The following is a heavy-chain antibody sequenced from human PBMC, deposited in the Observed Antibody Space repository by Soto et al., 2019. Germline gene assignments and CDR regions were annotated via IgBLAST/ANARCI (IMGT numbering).Heavy chain of an antibody. D-gene: IGHD3-16*01. Sequence: PAGSLRLSCAASGLPFSNYAMTWVRQAPGKGLEWVSIISASGYSAYYGGAVKGRFTTSRDNSRSTLYLQMNGLRAEDTAVYYCAKGDLLWDPFDLWGQGTLVTVSS. CDR3: AKGDLLWDPFDL. CDR2: ISASGYSA. V-gene: IGHV3-23*01. J-gene: IGHJ4*02. CDR1: GLPFSNYA.